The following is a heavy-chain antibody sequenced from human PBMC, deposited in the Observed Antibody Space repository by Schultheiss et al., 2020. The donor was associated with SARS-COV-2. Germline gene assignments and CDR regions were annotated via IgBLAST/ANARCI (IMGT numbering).Heavy chain of an antibody. J-gene: IGHJ4*02. CDR1: GGTFSSYA. CDR2: IIPIFGTA. V-gene: IGHV1-69*13. Sequence: SVKVSFKASGGTFSSYAISWVRQAPGQGLEWMGGIIPIFGTANYAQKFQGRVTITADESTSTAYMELSRLRSDDTAVYYCAIVYGAQLWLRRFDYWGQGTLVTVSS. D-gene: IGHD5-18*01. CDR3: AIVYGAQLWLRRFDY.